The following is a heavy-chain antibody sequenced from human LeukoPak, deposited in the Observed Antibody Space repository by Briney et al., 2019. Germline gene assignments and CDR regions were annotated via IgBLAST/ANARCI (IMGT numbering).Heavy chain of an antibody. D-gene: IGHD3-10*01. CDR3: ARDGSSTLVRGLFDY. CDR2: ISSSGSTI. V-gene: IGHV3-48*03. J-gene: IGHJ4*02. CDR1: KFTFSSYD. Sequence: PGGSLRLSCAGSKFTFSSYDMNWVRQAPGKGLEWVSYISSSGSTIYYADSVKGRFTISRDNAKNSLYLHMNSLRAEDTAVYYCARDGSSTLVRGLFDYWGQGTLVTVSS.